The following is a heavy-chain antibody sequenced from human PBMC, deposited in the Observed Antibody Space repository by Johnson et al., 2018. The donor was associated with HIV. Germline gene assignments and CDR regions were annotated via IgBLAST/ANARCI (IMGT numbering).Heavy chain of an antibody. J-gene: IGHJ3*02. V-gene: IGHV3-20*04. D-gene: IGHD2-15*01. Sequence: VQVVESGGGVVRPGGSLRLSCAASGFTFDDYGMSWVRQAPGKGLEWVSGIIWNGGSIGYADSVKGRFSISSVNAKNALYLQMNSLIAEDTALYYCATGGMVVASNFGDAFDIWGQGTMVTVSS. CDR3: ATGGMVVASNFGDAFDI. CDR2: IIWNGGSI. CDR1: GFTFDDYG.